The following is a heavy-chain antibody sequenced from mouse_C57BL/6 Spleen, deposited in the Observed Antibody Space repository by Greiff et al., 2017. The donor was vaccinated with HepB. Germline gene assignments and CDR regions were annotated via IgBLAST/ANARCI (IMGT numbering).Heavy chain of an antibody. J-gene: IGHJ4*01. D-gene: IGHD1-1*01. Sequence: EVKLQESGAELVRPGASVKLSCTASGFNIKDYYMHWVKQRPEQGLEWIGRIDPEDGDTEYAPKFQGKATMTADTSSNTAYLQLSSLTSEDTAVYYCTTVVAHYYAMDYWGQGTSVTVSS. CDR3: TTVVAHYYAMDY. CDR2: IDPEDGDT. V-gene: IGHV14-1*01. CDR1: GFNIKDYY.